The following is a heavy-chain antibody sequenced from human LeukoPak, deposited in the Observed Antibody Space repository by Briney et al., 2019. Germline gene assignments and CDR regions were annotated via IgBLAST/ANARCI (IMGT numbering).Heavy chain of an antibody. CDR3: ARVRPHDAFDI. V-gene: IGHV4-30-4*01. CDR1: GGSISSGDYY. J-gene: IGHJ3*02. Sequence: PSETLSLTCTVSGGSISSGDYYWSWIRQPPEKGLEWIGYIYYSGSTYYNPSLKSRVTISVDTSKNQFSLKLSSVTAADTAVYYCARVRPHDAFDIWGQGTMVTVSS. CDR2: IYYSGST.